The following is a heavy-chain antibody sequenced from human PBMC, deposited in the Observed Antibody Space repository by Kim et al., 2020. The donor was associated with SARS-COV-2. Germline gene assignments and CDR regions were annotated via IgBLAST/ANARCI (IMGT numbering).Heavy chain of an antibody. D-gene: IGHD3-22*01. CDR2: INHSGST. J-gene: IGHJ4*02. CDR3: ARVRQGITMILYYFDY. V-gene: IGHV4-34*01. CDR1: GGSFSGYY. Sequence: SETLSLTCAVYGGSFSGYYWSWIRQPPGKGLEWIGEINHSGSTNYNPSLKSRVTISVDTSKNQFSLKLSSVTAADTAVYYCARVRQGITMILYYFDYWGQGTLVTVSS.